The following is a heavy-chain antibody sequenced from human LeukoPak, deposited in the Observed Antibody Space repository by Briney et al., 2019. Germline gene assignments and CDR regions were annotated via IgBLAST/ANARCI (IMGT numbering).Heavy chain of an antibody. Sequence: PSETLSLTCTVSGGSISSSSYYWGWIRQPPGKGLEWIGSIYYSGSTYYNPSPKSRVTISVDTSKNQFSLKLSSVTAADTAVYYCARQVLLWFGELSSGDADYWGQGTLVTVSS. CDR3: ARQVLLWFGELSSGDADY. CDR1: GGSISSSSYY. D-gene: IGHD3-10*01. J-gene: IGHJ4*02. V-gene: IGHV4-39*01. CDR2: IYYSGST.